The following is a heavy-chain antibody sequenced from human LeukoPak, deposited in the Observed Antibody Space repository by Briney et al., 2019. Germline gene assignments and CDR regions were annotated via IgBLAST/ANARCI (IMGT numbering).Heavy chain of an antibody. CDR1: GFTFSSYA. Sequence: PGGSLRLSCAASGFTFSSYAMSWVRQAPGKGLEWVSAVSAKGGGTYYADAVKGRFTVSRDNSKNTLYLHVNSLRAEDTAFCYCAKATKAIVVDNYFDYWGQGTLVTVSS. CDR3: AKATKAIVVDNYFDY. D-gene: IGHD2-15*01. J-gene: IGHJ4*02. CDR2: VSAKGGGT. V-gene: IGHV3-23*01.